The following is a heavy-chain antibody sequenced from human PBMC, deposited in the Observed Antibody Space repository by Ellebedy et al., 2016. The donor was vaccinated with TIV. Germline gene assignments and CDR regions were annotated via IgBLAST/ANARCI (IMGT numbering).Heavy chain of an antibody. J-gene: IGHJ5*02. CDR2: FYYTGST. CDR3: ARWFGELLYVRWFDP. D-gene: IGHD3-10*01. CDR1: GGSISRSSYY. Sequence: SETLSLTCTVSGGSISRSSYYWGWIRQSPQKGLEWIGSFYYTGSTFYNPSLKSRVTISVDTSKSQFSLRLTSVTAADTAVYYCARWFGELLYVRWFDPWGQGTLVTVSS. V-gene: IGHV4-39*01.